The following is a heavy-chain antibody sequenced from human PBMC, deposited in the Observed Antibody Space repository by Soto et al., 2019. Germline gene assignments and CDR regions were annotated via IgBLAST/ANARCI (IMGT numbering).Heavy chain of an antibody. CDR1: GGSISSSSYY. Sequence: QLQLQESGPGLVKPSETLSLTCTVSGGSISSSSYYWGWIRQPPGKGLEWIGSIYYSGSTYYNPSLKSRVTISVDTSKNQFSLKLSSVTAADTAVYYCAREIDTIFGVVIIYNWFDPWGQGTLVTVSS. D-gene: IGHD3-3*01. V-gene: IGHV4-39*02. J-gene: IGHJ5*02. CDR3: AREIDTIFGVVIIYNWFDP. CDR2: IYYSGST.